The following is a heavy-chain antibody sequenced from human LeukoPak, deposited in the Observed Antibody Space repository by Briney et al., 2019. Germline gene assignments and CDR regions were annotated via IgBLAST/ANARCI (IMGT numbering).Heavy chain of an antibody. V-gene: IGHV3-48*03. CDR2: ISSSGSTI. Sequence: GGSLRLSCAASGFTFSSYEMNWVRQAPGKGLEWVSYISSSGSTIYYADSVKGRFTISRDNAKNSLYLQMNSLRAEDTAVYYCATQGVPAATPWYFDYWGQGTLVTVSS. D-gene: IGHD2-2*01. CDR3: ATQGVPAATPWYFDY. J-gene: IGHJ4*02. CDR1: GFTFSSYE.